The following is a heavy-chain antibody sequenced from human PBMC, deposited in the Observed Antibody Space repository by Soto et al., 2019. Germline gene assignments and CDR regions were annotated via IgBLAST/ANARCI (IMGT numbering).Heavy chain of an antibody. CDR2: IYHSART. J-gene: IGHJ6*02. V-gene: IGHV4-4*02. D-gene: IGHD2-2*02. CDR3: SRGWACSSTSCYTHYYYGMDF. Sequence: LWVTWGVSGGYSIGSNGWSWVRPRPGKGPECSREIYHSARTNYNPTLKSRVTISVDKSKNQFSLKLSSVTAADAAVYYCSRGWACSSTSCYTHYYYGMDFGGQGTTVTV. CDR1: GGYSIGSNG.